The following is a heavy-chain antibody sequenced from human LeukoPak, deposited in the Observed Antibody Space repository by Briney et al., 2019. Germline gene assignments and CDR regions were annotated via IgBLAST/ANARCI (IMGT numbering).Heavy chain of an antibody. CDR2: ISGSGGST. D-gene: IGHD3-3*01. CDR3: AKYTAVTIFAANAFDI. V-gene: IGHV3-23*01. CDR1: GFTFSSYA. J-gene: IGHJ3*02. Sequence: GGSLRLSCAASGFTFSSYAMSWVRQAPGKGLEWVSAISGSGGSTYYADSVKGRFTISRDNSKNTLYLQMNSLRAEDTAVYYCAKYTAVTIFAANAFDIWGQGTMVTVSS.